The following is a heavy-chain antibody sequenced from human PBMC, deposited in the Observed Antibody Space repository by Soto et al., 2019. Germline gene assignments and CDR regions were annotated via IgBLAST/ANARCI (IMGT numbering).Heavy chain of an antibody. V-gene: IGHV4-39*01. CDR3: ERRGYDFWSGHKYYYYYYGMDV. CDR2: IYYSGST. Sequence: SETLSLTCTVSGGSIGSSSYYRGWIRQPPGKGLEWIGSIYYSGSTYYNPSLKSRVTISVDTSKNQFSLKLSSVTAADTDVYYCERRGYDFWSGHKYYYYYYGMDVWGQGTTVTASS. J-gene: IGHJ6*02. CDR1: GGSIGSSSYY. D-gene: IGHD3-3*01.